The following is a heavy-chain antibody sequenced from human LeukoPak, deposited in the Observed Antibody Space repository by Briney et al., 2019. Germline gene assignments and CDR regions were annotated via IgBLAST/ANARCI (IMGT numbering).Heavy chain of an antibody. J-gene: IGHJ4*02. Sequence: ASVTVSCKASVYTFTIYGISWVGQAPGQGREWMGWISAYNGNTNYAQKLQGRVTMTTDTSTSTAYMELRSLRSDDTAVYYCARAGYSLPGVAGYWGQGTLVTVSS. V-gene: IGHV1-18*01. D-gene: IGHD5-18*01. CDR3: ARAGYSLPGVAGY. CDR2: ISAYNGNT. CDR1: VYTFTIYG.